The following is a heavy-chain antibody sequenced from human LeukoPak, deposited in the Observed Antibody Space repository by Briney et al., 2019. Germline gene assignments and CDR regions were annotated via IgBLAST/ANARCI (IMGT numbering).Heavy chain of an antibody. V-gene: IGHV4-59*12. CDR1: GDSITDYY. Sequence: SETLSLTCNVSGDSITDYYWSWIRQPPGKGLEWIGFINHSGSTNYNPSLKSRVTISVDTSKNQFSLKLSSVTAADTAVYYCARGLNRRSYGSGSYYAHWFDPWGQGTLVTVSS. J-gene: IGHJ5*02. CDR3: ARGLNRRSYGSGSYYAHWFDP. D-gene: IGHD3-10*01. CDR2: INHSGST.